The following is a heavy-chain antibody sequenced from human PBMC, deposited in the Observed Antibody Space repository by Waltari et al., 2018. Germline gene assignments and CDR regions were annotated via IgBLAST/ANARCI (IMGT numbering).Heavy chain of an antibody. D-gene: IGHD5-12*01. V-gene: IGHV1-69*05. J-gene: IGHJ5*02. CDR1: GGTFSSYA. CDR3: ARDQVHSGYDLRFFGWFDP. CDR2: IIPIFGTA. Sequence: QVQLVQSGAEVKKPGSSVKVSCKASGGTFSSYAISWVRQAPGQGLEWMGGIIPIFGTANYAQKFQGRVTITTDESTSTAYMELSSLRSEDTAVYYCARDQVHSGYDLRFFGWFDPWGQGTLVTVSS.